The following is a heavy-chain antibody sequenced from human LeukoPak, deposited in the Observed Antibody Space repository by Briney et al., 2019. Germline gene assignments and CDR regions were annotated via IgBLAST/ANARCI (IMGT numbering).Heavy chain of an antibody. Sequence: GGSLRLSCAASGFTFSSNWMHWVRQAPGKGLVWVSRINSDGSSTTYADSVKGRFTVSRDNAKNTLYLQMNRLRADDTAAYYCGRAVAGRNFDYWGQGTLVTVSS. CDR1: GFTFSSNW. V-gene: IGHV3-74*01. CDR3: GRAVAGRNFDY. CDR2: INSDGSST. D-gene: IGHD6-19*01. J-gene: IGHJ4*02.